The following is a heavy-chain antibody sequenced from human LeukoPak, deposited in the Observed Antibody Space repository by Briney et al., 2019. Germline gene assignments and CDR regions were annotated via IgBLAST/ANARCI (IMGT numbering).Heavy chain of an antibody. CDR1: GFTFSSYW. Sequence: PGGSLRLSCAGSGFTFSSYWMSWVRQAPGKGLEWVANIKEDGSEKYYVDSVKGRFTISRDNAKNSVYLQMSSLRAEDTAVYYCAKDTWIVVAATSVLDYWGQGTLLTVSS. CDR2: IKEDGSEK. V-gene: IGHV3-7*01. D-gene: IGHD2-15*01. CDR3: AKDTWIVVAATSVLDY. J-gene: IGHJ4*02.